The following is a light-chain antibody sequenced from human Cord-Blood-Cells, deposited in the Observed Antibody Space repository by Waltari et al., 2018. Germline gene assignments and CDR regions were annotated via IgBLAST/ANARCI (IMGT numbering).Light chain of an antibody. CDR1: QSISSW. CDR3: QQYNSYSWT. CDR2: KAS. Sequence: DIQMTQSPSTLSASVGDRVTITCRASQSISSWVSWYQQKPGKAPKLLIYKASSLESGVPSRFSGSGSETEFTLTICSLQPDDFATYYCQQYNSYSWTFGQGTKVEI. J-gene: IGKJ1*01. V-gene: IGKV1-5*03.